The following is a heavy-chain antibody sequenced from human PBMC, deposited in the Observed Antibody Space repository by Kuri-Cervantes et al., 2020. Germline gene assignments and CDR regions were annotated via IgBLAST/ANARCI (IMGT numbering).Heavy chain of an antibody. D-gene: IGHD5-18*01. J-gene: IGHJ6*02. CDR1: GFTFSSYG. V-gene: IGHV3-30*03. Sequence: GGSLRLSCAASGFTFSSYGMHWVRQAPGKGLEWVAVISNDGSYKSYADTVKGRFTISRDNSKNTLYLQMNSLRAEDTAVYCCVSDTDGMDVWGQGTTVTDSS. CDR2: ISNDGSYK. CDR3: VSDTDGMDV.